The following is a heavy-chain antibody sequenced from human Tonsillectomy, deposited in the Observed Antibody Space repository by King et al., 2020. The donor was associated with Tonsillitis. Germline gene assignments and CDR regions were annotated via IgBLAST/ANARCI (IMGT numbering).Heavy chain of an antibody. Sequence: VQLVESGSELKKPGASVKVSCKASGYTFTSYAMNWVRQAPGQGLEWMGWINTNTGNPTYAQGFTGRFVFSLDTSVSTAYLQISSLKAEDTAVYYCARDYDCPSIAAAGTNWFDPWGQGTLVTVSS. D-gene: IGHD6-13*01. CDR3: ARDYDCPSIAAAGTNWFDP. V-gene: IGHV7-4-1*02. J-gene: IGHJ5*02. CDR2: INTNTGNP. CDR1: GYTFTSYA.